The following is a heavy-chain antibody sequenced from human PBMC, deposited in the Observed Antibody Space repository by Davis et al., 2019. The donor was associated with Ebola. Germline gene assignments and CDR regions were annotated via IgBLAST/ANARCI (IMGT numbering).Heavy chain of an antibody. J-gene: IGHJ3*02. CDR2: IIPILGIA. D-gene: IGHD6-6*01. CDR3: AREPPAARASRDAFDI. V-gene: IGHV1-69*10. Sequence: SVKVSCKASGGTFSSYAISWVRQAPGQGLEWMGGIIPILGIANYAQKFQGRVTITADKSTSTAYMELSSLRSDDTAVYYCAREPPAARASRDAFDIWGQGTMVTVSS. CDR1: GGTFSSYA.